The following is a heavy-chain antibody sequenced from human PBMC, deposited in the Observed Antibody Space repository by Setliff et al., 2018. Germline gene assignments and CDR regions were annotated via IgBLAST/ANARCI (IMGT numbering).Heavy chain of an antibody. Sequence: GASVKVSCKASGYTFTSYDINWVRQATGQGLEWMGWMNPNSGNTGYAQKFQGRVTMTRDTSISTAYMELSSLRSEDTAVYYCARGDYGDYGEGEAAYWGQGTLVTVSS. CDR1: GYTFTSYD. CDR3: ARGDYGDYGEGEAAY. D-gene: IGHD4-17*01. J-gene: IGHJ4*02. V-gene: IGHV1-8*02. CDR2: MNPNSGNT.